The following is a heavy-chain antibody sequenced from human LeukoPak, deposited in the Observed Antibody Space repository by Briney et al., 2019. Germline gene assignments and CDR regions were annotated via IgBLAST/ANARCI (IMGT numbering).Heavy chain of an antibody. D-gene: IGHD6-13*01. CDR2: IWYDGSNK. CDR3: ASNAAAGTFDY. CDR1: GFTFSSYG. V-gene: IGHV3-33*01. Sequence: PGGTLRLSCAASGFTFSSYGMHWVRQAPGKGLEWVAVIWYDGSNKYYADSVKGRFTISRDNSKNTLYLQMNSLRAEDTAVYYCASNAAAGTFDYWGRGTLVTVSS. J-gene: IGHJ4*02.